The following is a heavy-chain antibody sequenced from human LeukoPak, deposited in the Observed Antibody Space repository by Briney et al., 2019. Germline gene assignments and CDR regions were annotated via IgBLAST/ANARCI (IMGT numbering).Heavy chain of an antibody. V-gene: IGHV1-2*04. CDR2: INPNSGGT. CDR1: GYTFTGYY. D-gene: IGHD3-9*01. CDR3: ARDHYDILTGIHAFDI. Sequence: ASVKVSCKASGYTFTGYYMHWVRQAPGQGLEWMGWINPNSGGTNYAQKFQGWVTMTRDTSISTAYMELSRLRSDDTAVYYCARDHYDILTGIHAFDIWGQGTMVTVSS. J-gene: IGHJ3*02.